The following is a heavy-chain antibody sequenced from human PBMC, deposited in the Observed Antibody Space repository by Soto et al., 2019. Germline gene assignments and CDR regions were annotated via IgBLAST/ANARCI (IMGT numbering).Heavy chain of an antibody. CDR3: ARAQNLEMATP. J-gene: IGHJ4*02. CDR1: GYTFTSYA. Sequence: ASVKVSCKASGYTFTSYAMLWVRQAPGQRLEWMGWINAGNGNTKYSQKFQGRVTITRDTSASTAYMELSGLRSEDTAVYYCARAQNLEMATPWGQGTLVTVSS. D-gene: IGHD5-12*01. V-gene: IGHV1-3*01. CDR2: INAGNGNT.